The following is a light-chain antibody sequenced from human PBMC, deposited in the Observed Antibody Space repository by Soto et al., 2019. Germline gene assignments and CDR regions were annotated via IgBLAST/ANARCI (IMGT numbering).Light chain of an antibody. CDR1: QSVSSN. CDR2: GAS. V-gene: IGKV3-15*01. Sequence: DIVITQSPATLSVSPGERATLSCRASQSVSSNLAWYQQKPGQAPRLLIYGASTRATGIPARFSGSGSGTEFTLTISSLQSEDFAVYYCQQYNNWRTFGQGTKV. CDR3: QQYNNWRT. J-gene: IGKJ1*01.